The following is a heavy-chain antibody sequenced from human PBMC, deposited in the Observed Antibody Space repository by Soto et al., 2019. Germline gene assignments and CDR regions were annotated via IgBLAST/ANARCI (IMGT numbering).Heavy chain of an antibody. CDR1: GYTFTSYA. V-gene: IGHV1-3*01. Sequence: ASVKVSCKASGYTFTSYAMHWVRQAPGQRLEWMGWINAGNGNTKYSQKFQGRVTITRDTSASTAYMELSSLRPEDTAVYYCARSYYDYSSGYHPWGYWGQGTLVTVSS. CDR2: INAGNGNT. J-gene: IGHJ4*02. CDR3: ARSYYDYSSGYHPWGY. D-gene: IGHD3-22*01.